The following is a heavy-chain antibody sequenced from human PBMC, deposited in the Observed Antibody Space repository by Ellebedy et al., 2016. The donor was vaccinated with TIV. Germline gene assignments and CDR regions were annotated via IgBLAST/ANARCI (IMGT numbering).Heavy chain of an antibody. J-gene: IGHJ6*02. CDR2: IIPMFGKT. CDR3: ARAAITVLGVGSGSMDV. CDR1: GSTFNNYA. Sequence: AASVKVSCKTSGSTFNNYAISWVRQAPGQRLEWMGEIIPMFGKTNHAQKLQGRVAINADKSTATVYMELRSLTSEDTAVYFCARAAITVLGVGSGSMDVWGQGTTVTVSS. V-gene: IGHV1-69*06. D-gene: IGHD3-3*01.